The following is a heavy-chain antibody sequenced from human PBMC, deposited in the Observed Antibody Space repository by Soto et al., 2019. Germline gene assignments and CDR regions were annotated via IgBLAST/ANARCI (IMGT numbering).Heavy chain of an antibody. V-gene: IGHV3-53*01. CDR1: GFTVISSY. CDR3: TRERFLEWLVGVRFWAFDN. CDR2: IYSDDRT. D-gene: IGHD3-3*01. Sequence: VRLSCSASGFTVISSYMNWVRQAPGKGLEWVSVIYSDDRTYYADSVKGRFTISRDNSKNTVYLQLNSLRAEDTAVYYCTRERFLEWLVGVRFWAFDNWGQGTMVTV. J-gene: IGHJ3*02.